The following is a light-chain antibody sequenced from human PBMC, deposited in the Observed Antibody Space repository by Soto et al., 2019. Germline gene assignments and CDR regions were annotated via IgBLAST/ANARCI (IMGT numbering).Light chain of an antibody. Sequence: DIQMTQSPSTLSASVGDRVTITCRASQSISSWLAWYQQKPGKAPKLLIYKASSLESGVTSRFSGGGSGTEFTLTISSLQPDDVATYYCQQYNSYSPYTFGQGTKLEIK. V-gene: IGKV1-5*03. CDR3: QQYNSYSPYT. CDR2: KAS. J-gene: IGKJ2*01. CDR1: QSISSW.